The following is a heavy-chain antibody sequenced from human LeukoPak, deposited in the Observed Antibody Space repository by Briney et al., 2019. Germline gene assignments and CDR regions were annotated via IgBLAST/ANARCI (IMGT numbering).Heavy chain of an antibody. Sequence: GASVKVSCEASGYTFTNYYIHWVRQAPGQGLEWMGIINPSGGGTSYAQKFQGRVTMTRDTSTSTVYMELSSLRSEDAAVYYCARPGHSSGSYYPDYWGQGTLVTVSS. J-gene: IGHJ4*02. D-gene: IGHD3-22*01. CDR1: GYTFTNYY. CDR2: INPSGGGT. CDR3: ARPGHSSGSYYPDY. V-gene: IGHV1-46*01.